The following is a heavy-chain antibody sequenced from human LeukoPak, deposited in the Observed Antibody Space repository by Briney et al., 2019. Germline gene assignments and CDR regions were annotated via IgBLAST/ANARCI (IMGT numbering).Heavy chain of an antibody. CDR3: AKGIIYYATWDDAFHT. J-gene: IGHJ3*02. D-gene: IGHD2-2*01. Sequence: GGSLRLSCAASGFTFSSYAMSWVRQAPGKGLEWVSAISGSGGSTYYADSVKGRFTISRDNSKNTLYLQMNSLRPEDTALYYCAKGIIYYATWDDAFHTWGQGTMVTVSA. CDR1: GFTFSSYA. V-gene: IGHV3-23*01. CDR2: ISGSGGST.